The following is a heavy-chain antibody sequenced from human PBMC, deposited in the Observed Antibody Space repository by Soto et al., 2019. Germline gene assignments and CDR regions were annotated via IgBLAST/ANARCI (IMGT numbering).Heavy chain of an antibody. D-gene: IGHD3-22*01. CDR3: ARDLSDSSGYYPLTLYHYYGMDV. Sequence: QVQLVESGGGVVQPGRSLRPSCAASGFTFSSYAMHWVRQAPGKGLEWVAVISYDGSNKYYADSVKGRFTISRDNSKNTLYLQMNSLRAEDTAVYYCARDLSDSSGYYPLTLYHYYGMDVWGQGTTVTVSS. V-gene: IGHV3-30-3*01. CDR2: ISYDGSNK. J-gene: IGHJ6*02. CDR1: GFTFSSYA.